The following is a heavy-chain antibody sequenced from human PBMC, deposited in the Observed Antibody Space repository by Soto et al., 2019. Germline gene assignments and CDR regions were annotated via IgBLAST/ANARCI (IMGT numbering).Heavy chain of an antibody. CDR1: GYPFTDYF. J-gene: IGHJ4*02. Sequence: ASVKVSCKTSGYPFTDYFIHWVRQAPGQGLEWMGIISLYHHSTSYAQKFQGRLTVTADTSTTTVYMDLSSLTSEDSAVYWCARELYSCGRDCPCYMDYWGQGTLFSVSS. V-gene: IGHV1-46*01. D-gene: IGHD2-21*02. CDR3: ARELYSCGRDCPCYMDY. CDR2: ISLYHHST.